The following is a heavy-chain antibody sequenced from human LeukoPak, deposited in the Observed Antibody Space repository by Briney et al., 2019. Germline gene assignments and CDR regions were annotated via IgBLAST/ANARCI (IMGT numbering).Heavy chain of an antibody. J-gene: IGHJ5*02. Sequence: SVKVSCKASGGTLSSYAISWVRQAPGQGLEWMGGIIPIFGTANYAQKFQGRVTITADESTSTAYMELSSLRSEDTAVYYCARLGPYYDSSGYGEYNWFDPWGQGTLVTVSS. V-gene: IGHV1-69*13. D-gene: IGHD3-22*01. CDR2: IIPIFGTA. CDR3: ARLGPYYDSSGYGEYNWFDP. CDR1: GGTLSSYA.